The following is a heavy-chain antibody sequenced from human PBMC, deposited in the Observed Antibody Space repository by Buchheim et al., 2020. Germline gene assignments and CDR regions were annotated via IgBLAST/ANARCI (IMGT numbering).Heavy chain of an antibody. CDR1: GFTFSSYE. Sequence: EVQLVESGGGLVQPGGSLRLSCAASGFTFSSYEMNWVRQAPGKGLEWVSYISSSGSTIYYADSVKGRFTISRANAKNSLYLPMNSLRAEDTAVYYCARSLTYYDFWSGYYSQANYDYWGQGTL. J-gene: IGHJ4*02. CDR3: ARSLTYYDFWSGYYSQANYDY. V-gene: IGHV3-48*03. CDR2: ISSSGSTI. D-gene: IGHD3-3*01.